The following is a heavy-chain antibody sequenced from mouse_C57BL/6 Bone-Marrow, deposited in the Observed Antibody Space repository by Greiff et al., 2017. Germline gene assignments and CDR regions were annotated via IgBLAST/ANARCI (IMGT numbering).Heavy chain of an antibody. D-gene: IGHD1-1*01. Sequence: VHLVESGPELVKPGASVKISCKASGYAFSSSWMNWVKQRPGKGLEWIGRIYPGDGDTNYNGKFKGKATLTADKSSSTAYMQLSSLTSEDSAVYFCARWGALITTVVATDYCGQGTTLTVSS. CDR3: ARWGALITTVVATDY. J-gene: IGHJ2*01. V-gene: IGHV1-82*01. CDR1: GYAFSSSW. CDR2: IYPGDGDT.